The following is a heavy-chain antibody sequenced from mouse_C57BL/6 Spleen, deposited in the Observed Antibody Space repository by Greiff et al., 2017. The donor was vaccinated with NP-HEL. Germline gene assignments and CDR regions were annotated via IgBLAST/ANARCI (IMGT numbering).Heavy chain of an antibody. Sequence: QVKLQQPGAELVRPGSSVKLSCKASGYTFTSYWMHWVKQRPIKGLEWFGNIDHSDSETHYNQKLTVKAPLTVAKSSSTAYMQLSSQTSAASAVYYCAREGDYLSCFDYWGQGTTLTVSA. CDR1: GYTFTSYW. CDR3: AREGDYLSCFDY. CDR2: IDHSDSET. V-gene: IGHV1-52*01. D-gene: IGHD2-13*01. J-gene: IGHJ2*01.